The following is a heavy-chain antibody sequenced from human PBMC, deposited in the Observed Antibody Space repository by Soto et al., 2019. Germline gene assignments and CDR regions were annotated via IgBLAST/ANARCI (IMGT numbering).Heavy chain of an antibody. CDR1: GYTLTELS. J-gene: IGHJ6*02. Sequence: ASVKVSCKVSGYTLTELSMHWVRQAPGKGLEWMGGFDPEDGETIYAQKFQGRVTMTEDTSTDTAYMELSSLRSEDTAVYYCATVSISGGGYYYVIDFWGQGSSVTGSS. V-gene: IGHV1-24*01. D-gene: IGHD3-3*02. CDR3: ATVSISGGGYYYVIDF. CDR2: FDPEDGET.